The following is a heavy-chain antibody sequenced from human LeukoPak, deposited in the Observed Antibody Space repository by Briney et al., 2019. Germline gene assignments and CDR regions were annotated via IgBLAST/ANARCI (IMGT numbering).Heavy chain of an antibody. CDR3: ARDLFALGYDILTGYSEIDY. CDR1: GYTFTSYY. Sequence: ASVKVSCKASGYTFTSYYMHWVRQAPGQGLEWMGIINPSGGSTSYAQKFQGRVTMTRDTSTSTVYMELSSLRSEDTAVYYCARDLFALGYDILTGYSEIDYWGQGTLVTVSS. V-gene: IGHV1-46*01. J-gene: IGHJ4*02. CDR2: INPSGGST. D-gene: IGHD3-9*01.